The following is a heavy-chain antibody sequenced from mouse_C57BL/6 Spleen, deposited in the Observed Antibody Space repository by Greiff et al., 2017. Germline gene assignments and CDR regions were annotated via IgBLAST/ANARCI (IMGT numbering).Heavy chain of an antibody. Sequence: QVQLQQSGAELARPGASVKMSCKASGYTFTSYTMHWVKQRPGQGLEWIGYINPSSGYTKYNQKFKDKATLTADKSSSTAYMQLSSLTSEDSAVYYGARSGDGYFWDYWGQGTTLTVSS. CDR2: INPSSGYT. CDR3: ARSGDGYFWDY. D-gene: IGHD2-3*01. CDR1: GYTFTSYT. V-gene: IGHV1-4*01. J-gene: IGHJ2*01.